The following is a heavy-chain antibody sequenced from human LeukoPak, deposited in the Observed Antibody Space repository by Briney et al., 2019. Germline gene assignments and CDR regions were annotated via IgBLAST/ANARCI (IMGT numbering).Heavy chain of an antibody. Sequence: GGSLRLSCTASEFTVSRNYMLWVRQAPGKGLEWVSSICGDSTYIYNAGSVKGRFTISRDNAQASLYLQMISLRADDTAVYYCARVSGRLERQSDLDYWGQGTLVIVSS. CDR3: ARVSGRLERQSDLDY. CDR1: EFTVSRNY. V-gene: IGHV3-21*01. CDR2: ICGDSTYI. J-gene: IGHJ4*02. D-gene: IGHD1-1*01.